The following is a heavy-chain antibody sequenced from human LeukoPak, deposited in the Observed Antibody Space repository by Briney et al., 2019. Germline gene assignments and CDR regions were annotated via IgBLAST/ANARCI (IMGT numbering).Heavy chain of an antibody. J-gene: IGHJ4*02. CDR1: GFIFSSHA. D-gene: IGHD3-16*02. CDR2: ISGSGGNT. Sequence: GGSLRLSCAASGFIFSSHAMNWVRQAPGKGLEWVSSISGSGGNTYYTDSVKGRFTISRDNSKNTLYLEMNNLRAEDTALYYCAKDRYNNKWNYFDNWGQGTLVTVSS. V-gene: IGHV3-23*01. CDR3: AKDRYNNKWNYFDN.